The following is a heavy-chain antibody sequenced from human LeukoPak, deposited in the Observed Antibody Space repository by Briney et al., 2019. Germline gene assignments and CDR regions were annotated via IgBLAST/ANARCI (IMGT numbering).Heavy chain of an antibody. CDR2: IKSKTDGGTT. V-gene: IGHV3-15*01. D-gene: IGHD6-13*01. CDR1: GFTFSNAW. Sequence: GGSLRLSCAASGFTFSNAWMSWVRQAPGKGLEWVGRIKSKTDGGTTDYAAPVKGRFTISRDNSKNTLYLQMNSLRAEDTAVYYCAREGSKGYSSTYFDYWGQGTLVTVSS. J-gene: IGHJ4*02. CDR3: AREGSKGYSSTYFDY.